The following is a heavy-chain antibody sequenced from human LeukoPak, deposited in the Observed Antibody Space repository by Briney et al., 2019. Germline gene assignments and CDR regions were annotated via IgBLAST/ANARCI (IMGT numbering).Heavy chain of an antibody. CDR3: ARDHCSSTGCYPKTPYYYYYYGMDV. Sequence: PGRSLRLSCAASGFTFSSYAMHWVRQAPGKGLEWVAVISYDGSNKYYADSVKGRFTISRDNSKNTLYLQMNSLRAEDTAVYYCARDHCSSTGCYPKTPYYYYYYGMDVWGQGTTVTVSS. CDR2: ISYDGSNK. CDR1: GFTFSSYA. J-gene: IGHJ6*02. V-gene: IGHV3-30-3*01. D-gene: IGHD2-2*01.